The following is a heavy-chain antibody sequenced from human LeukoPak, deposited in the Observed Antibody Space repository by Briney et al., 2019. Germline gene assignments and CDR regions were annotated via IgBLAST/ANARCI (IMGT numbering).Heavy chain of an antibody. CDR1: GYTFTGYY. V-gene: IGHV1-2*02. Sequence: GASVTVSCKHSGYTFTGYYMHGVRQAPAQGLEWMGWINPNSGGTNYAQKFQGRVTMTRDTSISTAYMELSRLRSDDTAVYYCARALDSSGYFDYWGQGTLVTVSS. CDR2: INPNSGGT. CDR3: ARALDSSGYFDY. D-gene: IGHD3-22*01. J-gene: IGHJ4*02.